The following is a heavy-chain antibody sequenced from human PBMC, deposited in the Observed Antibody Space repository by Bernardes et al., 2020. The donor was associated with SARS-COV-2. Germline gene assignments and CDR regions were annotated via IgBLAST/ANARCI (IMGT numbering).Heavy chain of an antibody. V-gene: IGHV4-61*02. D-gene: IGHD3-22*01. CDR3: ARGAWRYYYDSSGYYFEEYYYGIGV. J-gene: IGHJ6*02. Sequence: SETLSLTCTVSGGSISSGSYYWSWIRQPAGKGLEWIGRIYTSGSTNYNPSLKSRVTISVDTSKNQFSLKLSSVTAADTSVYYCARGAWRYYYDSSGYYFEEYYYGIGVWSQGTTVTVSS. CDR1: GGSISSGSYY. CDR2: IYTSGST.